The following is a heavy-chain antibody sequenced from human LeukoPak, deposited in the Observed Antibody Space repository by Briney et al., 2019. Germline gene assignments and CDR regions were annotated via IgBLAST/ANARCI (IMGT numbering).Heavy chain of an antibody. CDR3: ARDRWHSSGWYTGEFDY. D-gene: IGHD6-19*01. J-gene: IGHJ4*02. CDR2: IYTSGST. CDR1: GGSISSYY. V-gene: IGHV4-4*07. Sequence: SETLSLTCTVSGGSISSYYWSWIRQPAGKGLEWIGRIYTSGSTNYNPSLKSRVTMSVDTSKNQFSLKLSSVTAEDTAVYYCARDRWHSSGWYTGEFDYWGQGTLVTVSA.